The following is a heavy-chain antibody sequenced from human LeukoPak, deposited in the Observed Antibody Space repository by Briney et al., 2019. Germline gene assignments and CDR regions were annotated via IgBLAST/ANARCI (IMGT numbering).Heavy chain of an antibody. CDR2: ISSSGGNI. J-gene: IGHJ4*02. Sequence: GGSLRLSCAASGITFSSYEMNWVRQAPGKGLEWVAYISSSGGNIFYADSVKGRFTISRDNAKNSLYLQMNSLRAEDTAVYYCARGPRIAAACTGYWGQGTLVTVSS. D-gene: IGHD6-13*01. CDR1: GITFSSYE. CDR3: ARGPRIAAACTGY. V-gene: IGHV3-48*03.